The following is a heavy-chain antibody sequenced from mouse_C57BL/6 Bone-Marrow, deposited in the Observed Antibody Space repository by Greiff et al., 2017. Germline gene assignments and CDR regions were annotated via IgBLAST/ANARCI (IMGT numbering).Heavy chain of an antibody. Sequence: EVMLVESEGGLVQPGSSMKLSCTASGFTFTDYYMAWVRQVPGKGLEWVGDINYDGSSTYYLDSLKSRFIISRDNAKNILYLQMSSHKSENTATYDGARDAEVYDCGSGYFDVWGTGTTVTVSS. V-gene: IGHV5-16*01. CDR1: GFTFTDYY. J-gene: IGHJ1*03. D-gene: IGHD1-1*01. CDR3: ARDAEVYDCGSGYFDV. CDR2: INYDGSST.